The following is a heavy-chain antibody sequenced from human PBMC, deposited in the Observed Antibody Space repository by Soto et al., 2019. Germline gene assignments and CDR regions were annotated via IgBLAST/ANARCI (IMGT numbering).Heavy chain of an antibody. Sequence: SETLSLTCTVSGGSISSYYWSWIRQPPGKGLEWIGYIYYSGSTNYNPSLKSRVTISVDTSKNQFSLKLSSVTAADTAVYYCARVDGYSYGPLDYWGQGTLVTVSS. CDR3: ARVDGYSYGPLDY. CDR1: GGSISSYY. D-gene: IGHD5-18*01. CDR2: IYYSGST. V-gene: IGHV4-59*01. J-gene: IGHJ4*02.